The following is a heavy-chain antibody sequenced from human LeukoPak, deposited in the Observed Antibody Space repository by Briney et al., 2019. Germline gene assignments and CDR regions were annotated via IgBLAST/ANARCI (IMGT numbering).Heavy chain of an antibody. Sequence: SETLSLTCTVSGGSISSYYWSWIRQPAGKGLEWIGRIYTSGSTNYNPSLKSRVTMSVDTSKNQSSLKLSSVTAADTAVYYCARGAKYSYYYYMDVWGKGTTVTVSS. V-gene: IGHV4-4*07. J-gene: IGHJ6*03. CDR1: GGSISSYY. CDR3: ARGAKYSYYYYMDV. CDR2: IYTSGST. D-gene: IGHD5-18*01.